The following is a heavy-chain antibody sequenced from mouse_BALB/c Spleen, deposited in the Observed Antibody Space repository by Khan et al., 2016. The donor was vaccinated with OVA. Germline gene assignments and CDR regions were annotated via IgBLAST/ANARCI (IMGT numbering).Heavy chain of an antibody. Sequence: VQLQESGPGLVAPSRSLSITCPISGFSLTNYGVHWVRQPPGKGLEWLVVIWSDGSTTYNSALKSRLTISKDNSESQVFSKMHSLQTDDTAMYFCARQPYYHYNIMDYWGQGTSVTVSS. CDR3: ARQPYYHYNIMDY. D-gene: IGHD2-10*01. CDR1: GFSLTNYG. J-gene: IGHJ4*01. CDR2: IWSDGST. V-gene: IGHV2-6-1*01.